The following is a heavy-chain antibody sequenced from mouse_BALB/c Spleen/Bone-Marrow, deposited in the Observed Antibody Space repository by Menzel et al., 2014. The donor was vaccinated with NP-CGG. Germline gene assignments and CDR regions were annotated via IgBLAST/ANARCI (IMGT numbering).Heavy chain of an antibody. CDR1: GFTFSDYY. CDR2: ISDGGSYT. Sequence: EVQGVESGGGLVKPGGSLKLSCAASGFTFSDYYMCWVRQTPEMRLEWVATISDGGSYTYYPDSVKGRFTISRDNAKNDLYLQRSSLKSEDTAMYYFARDREDLGLRLMDYWGQGTSVTVSS. J-gene: IGHJ4*01. D-gene: IGHD2-4*01. V-gene: IGHV5-4*02. CDR3: ARDREDLGLRLMDY.